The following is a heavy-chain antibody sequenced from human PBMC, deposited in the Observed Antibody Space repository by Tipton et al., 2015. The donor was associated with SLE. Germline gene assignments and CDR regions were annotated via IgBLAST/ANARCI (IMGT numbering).Heavy chain of an antibody. Sequence: QSGAEVKNPGASVKVSCKASGYKFTSYFLHWVRLAPGQGLEWMGRITPNSGGTNYAQNLQGRVTMTTDTSTSTAYMELRSLRSDDTAVYYCARDESDLYTSGPLDYWGHGTLVTVSS. D-gene: IGHD6-19*01. CDR2: ITPNSGGT. CDR1: GYKFTSYF. J-gene: IGHJ4*01. CDR3: ARDESDLYTSGPLDY. V-gene: IGHV1-2*06.